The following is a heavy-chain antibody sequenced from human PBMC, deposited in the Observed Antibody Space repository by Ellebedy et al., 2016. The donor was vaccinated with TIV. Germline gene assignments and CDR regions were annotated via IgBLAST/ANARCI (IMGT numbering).Heavy chain of an antibody. CDR1: GLTFNSYA. CDR2: NSGSGGST. V-gene: IGHV3-23*01. D-gene: IGHD3-22*01. CDR3: AKDRPYYYDSRGYSDAFDV. Sequence: GESLKISCAASGLTFNSYAMSWVRLAPGKGLEWVSVNSGSGGSTYYADSVKGRFTISRDSSKNTLYLQMNSLRGEDTAVYYCAKDRPYYYDSRGYSDAFDVWGQGTMVTVSS. J-gene: IGHJ3*01.